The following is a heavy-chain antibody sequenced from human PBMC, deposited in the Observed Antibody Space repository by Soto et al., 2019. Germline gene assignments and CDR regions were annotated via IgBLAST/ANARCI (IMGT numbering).Heavy chain of an antibody. CDR1: GYTFTGYY. J-gene: IGHJ5*02. CDR2: INPNSGGK. V-gene: IGHV1-2*02. D-gene: IGHD6-6*01. Sequence: QVQLVQSGAEVKKPGASVKVSCKASGYTFTGYYMHWVRQAPGQGLEWMGWINPNSGGKNYAQKFQGRVTMTRDTSISTAYMELSRLRSDDTAVYYCARGGGVYSSSNNRFDPWGQGTLVTVSS. CDR3: ARGGGVYSSSNNRFDP.